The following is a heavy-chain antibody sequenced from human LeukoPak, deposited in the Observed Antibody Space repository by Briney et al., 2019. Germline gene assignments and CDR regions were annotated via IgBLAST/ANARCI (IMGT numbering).Heavy chain of an antibody. CDR2: ISSSSSYI. Sequence: PGGSLRLSCAASGFTFSSYSMNWVRQAPGKGLEWVSSISSSSSYIYYADSVKGRFTISRDNAKNSLYLQMNSLRAEDTAVYYCARDDNWFGEWAYYGMDVWGQGTTVTVSS. V-gene: IGHV3-21*01. D-gene: IGHD3-10*01. CDR1: GFTFSSYS. CDR3: ARDDNWFGEWAYYGMDV. J-gene: IGHJ6*02.